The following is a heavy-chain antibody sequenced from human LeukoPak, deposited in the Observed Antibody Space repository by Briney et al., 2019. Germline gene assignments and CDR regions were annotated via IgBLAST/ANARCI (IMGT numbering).Heavy chain of an antibody. CDR2: IHYSGST. CDR3: ARGGASSQWFDH. D-gene: IGHD6-13*01. J-gene: IGHJ5*02. V-gene: IGHV4-61*01. Sequence: SETLSLTCTVSGGSVSSGSYYWSWIRQPPGRGLEWIAFIHYSGSTSYNPSLKSRVSISMDTSKNQFSVNLSSVTAADTAVYYCARGGASSQWFDHWGQGTLVTVSS. CDR1: GGSVSSGSYY.